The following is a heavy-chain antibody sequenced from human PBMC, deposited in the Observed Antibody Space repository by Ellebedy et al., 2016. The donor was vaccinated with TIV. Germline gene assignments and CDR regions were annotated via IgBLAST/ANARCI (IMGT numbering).Heavy chain of an antibody. V-gene: IGHV3-30-3*01. D-gene: IGHD2/OR15-2a*01. CDR1: GFTFSNYA. CDR3: ARAPEGIVILSPDY. CDR2: ISYDGSEK. J-gene: IGHJ4*02. Sequence: GGSLRLSCAASGFTFSNYAFYWVRQAPDKGLEWVAVISYDGSEKYYADSVKGRSTISRDKSEDTVYLQMSSLRSEDTAVYFCARAPEGIVILSPDYWGQGTLVTVSS.